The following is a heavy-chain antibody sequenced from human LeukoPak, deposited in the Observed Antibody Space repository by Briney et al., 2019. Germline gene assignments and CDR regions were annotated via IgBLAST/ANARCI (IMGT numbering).Heavy chain of an antibody. V-gene: IGHV3-23*01. Sequence: GGSLRHSCAVSGFAIASSAMCWVRQAPGKGLEWVSAISGSGGSRYYADSVKGRFTISRDNTKNTLYLQMNSLRAEDTAVYYCAKSMEWLLFLSHFDYWGQGTLVTVSS. CDR3: AKSMEWLLFLSHFDY. CDR2: ISGSGGSR. D-gene: IGHD3-3*01. J-gene: IGHJ4*02. CDR1: GFAIASSA.